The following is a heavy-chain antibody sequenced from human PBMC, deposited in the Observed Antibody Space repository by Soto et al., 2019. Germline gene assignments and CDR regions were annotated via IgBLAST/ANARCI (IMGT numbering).Heavy chain of an antibody. J-gene: IGHJ6*02. Sequence: QVQLQESGPGLVKPSQTLSLTCTVSGGSISSGGYYWSWIRQHPGKGLEWIGYIYYSGSTYYNPSLKSRVTISVDTSKNQSSLKLSSVTAADTAVYYCAREMATITPYYYYGMDVWGQGTTVTVSS. CDR2: IYYSGST. CDR1: GGSISSGGYY. V-gene: IGHV4-31*03. CDR3: AREMATITPYYYYGMDV. D-gene: IGHD5-12*01.